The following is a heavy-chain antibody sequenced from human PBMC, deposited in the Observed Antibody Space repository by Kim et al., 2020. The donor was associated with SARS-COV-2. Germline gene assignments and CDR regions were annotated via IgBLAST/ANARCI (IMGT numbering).Heavy chain of an antibody. V-gene: IGHV3-9*01. CDR3: AKERQNSSSWFDY. D-gene: IGHD6-13*01. CDR2: ISWNSGSI. J-gene: IGHJ4*02. CDR1: GFTFDDYA. Sequence: GGSLRLSCAASGFTFDDYAMHWVRQAPGKGLEWVSGISWNSGSIGYADSVKGRFTISRDNAKNSLYLQMNSLRAEDTALYYCAKERQNSSSWFDYWGQGT.